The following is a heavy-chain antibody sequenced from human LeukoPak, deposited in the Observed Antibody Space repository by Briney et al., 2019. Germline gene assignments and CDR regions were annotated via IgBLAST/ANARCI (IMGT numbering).Heavy chain of an antibody. J-gene: IGHJ4*02. CDR1: GFTVSSNY. CDR3: ARLGDDYDFWSGYYYFDY. V-gene: IGHV5-51*01. Sequence: GGSLRLSCAASGFTVSSNYMSWVRPMPGKGLEWMGIIYPGDSDSRYSPSFQGLVTISVDKSISTAYLQWSSLKASDTAMYYCARLGDDYDFWSGYYYFDYWGQGTLVTVSS. D-gene: IGHD3-3*01. CDR2: IYPGDSDS.